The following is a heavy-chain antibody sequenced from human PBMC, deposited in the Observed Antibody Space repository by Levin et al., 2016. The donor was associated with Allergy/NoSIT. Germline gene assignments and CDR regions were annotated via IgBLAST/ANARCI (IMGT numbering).Heavy chain of an antibody. CDR2: ISSSSSYI. CDR3: ASLGEYDILTGWPPYFDY. CDR1: GFTFSSYS. V-gene: IGHV3-21*01. Sequence: GESLKISCAASGFTFSSYSMNWVRQAPGKGLEWVSSISSSSSYIYYADSVKGRFTISRDNAKNSLYLQMNSLRAEDTAVYYCASLGEYDILTGWPPYFDYWGQGTLVTVSS. J-gene: IGHJ4*02. D-gene: IGHD3-9*01.